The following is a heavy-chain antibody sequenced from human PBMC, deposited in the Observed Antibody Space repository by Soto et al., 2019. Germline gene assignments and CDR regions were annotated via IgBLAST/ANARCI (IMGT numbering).Heavy chain of an antibody. V-gene: IGHV3-30-3*01. CDR3: ASTIVVVPAAIGYNWFDP. CDR2: ISYDGSNK. J-gene: IGHJ5*02. Sequence: QVQLVESGGGVVQPGRSLRLSCAASGFTFSSYAMHWVRQAPGKGLEWVAVISYDGSNKYYADSVKGRFTISRDNSKNTLYLQMNSLRAEDTAVYYCASTIVVVPAAIGYNWFDPGGQGTLVTVSS. D-gene: IGHD2-2*01. CDR1: GFTFSSYA.